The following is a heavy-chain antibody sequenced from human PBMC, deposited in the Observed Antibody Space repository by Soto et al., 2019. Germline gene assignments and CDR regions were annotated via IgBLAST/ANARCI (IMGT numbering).Heavy chain of an antibody. CDR2: IYYSGST. J-gene: IGHJ4*02. D-gene: IGHD3-3*01. V-gene: IGHV4-39*01. Sequence: SETLSLTCTVSGGSISSSSYYWGWIRQPPGKGLEWIGSIYYSGSTYYNPSLKSRVTISVDTSKNQFSLKLSSVTAADTAVFYFASRPGITIFGVANFDYWGQGTLVTVSS. CDR3: ASRPGITIFGVANFDY. CDR1: GGSISSSSYY.